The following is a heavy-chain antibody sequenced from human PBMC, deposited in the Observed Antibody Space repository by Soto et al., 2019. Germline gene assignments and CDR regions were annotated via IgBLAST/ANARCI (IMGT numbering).Heavy chain of an antibody. CDR1: GGSISSGGYS. V-gene: IGHV4-30-2*01. D-gene: IGHD2-2*01. CDR2: IYHSGST. Sequence: NPSETLSLTCAVSGGSISSGGYSWSWIRQPPGKGLEWIGYIYHSGSTYYNPSLKSRVTISVDRSKNQFSLKLSSVTAADTAVYYCAAYQLLWNWFDPWGQGTLVTVSS. J-gene: IGHJ5*02. CDR3: AAYQLLWNWFDP.